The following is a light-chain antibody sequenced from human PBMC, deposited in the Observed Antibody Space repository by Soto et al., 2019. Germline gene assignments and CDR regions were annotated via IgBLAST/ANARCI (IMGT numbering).Light chain of an antibody. CDR2: SNN. Sequence: QPVLTQPPSASGTPGQRVTISCSGSSSNIGSNTVNWYQQLPGTAPKLLIYSNNQRPSGVPDRFSGSKSGTSASLAISGLQSEDXADYYCAAWDDSLNGWVFGGGTKLTVL. CDR3: AAWDDSLNGWV. V-gene: IGLV1-44*01. J-gene: IGLJ3*02. CDR1: SSNIGSNT.